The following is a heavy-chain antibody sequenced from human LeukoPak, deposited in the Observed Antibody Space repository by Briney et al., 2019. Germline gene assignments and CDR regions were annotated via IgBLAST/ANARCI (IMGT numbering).Heavy chain of an antibody. J-gene: IGHJ4*02. D-gene: IGHD5-12*01. Sequence: ASVKVSCKASGYTFTSHYMHWVRQAPGQGLEWMGWMNPTSGNTGYAQKFQGRVTMTRDTSISTAYMELSSLGSEDTAVYFCARGIEAGYDYWGQGTLVTVSS. CDR2: MNPTSGNT. V-gene: IGHV1-8*02. CDR1: GYTFTSHY. CDR3: ARGIEAGYDY.